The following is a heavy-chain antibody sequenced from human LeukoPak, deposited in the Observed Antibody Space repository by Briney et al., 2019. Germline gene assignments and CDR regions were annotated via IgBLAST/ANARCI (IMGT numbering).Heavy chain of an antibody. Sequence: SETLSLTCTVSGGSIRSGGYYWSWIRQHPGKGREWIGYIYYSGRNYDNPSLKSRVTISVNTSKNQFSLKLSSVHAAEPAVYYCARDGISLGYSHYYDSSGYYAFDIWGQGTMVTVSS. CDR2: IYYSGRN. V-gene: IGHV4-31*03. CDR3: ARDGISLGYSHYYDSSGYYAFDI. D-gene: IGHD3-22*01. J-gene: IGHJ3*02. CDR1: GGSIRSGGYY.